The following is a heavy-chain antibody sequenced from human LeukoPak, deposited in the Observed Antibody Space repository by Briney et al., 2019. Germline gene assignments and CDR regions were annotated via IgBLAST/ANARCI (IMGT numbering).Heavy chain of an antibody. CDR3: PREHSSSSGKVFDY. J-gene: IGHJ4*02. CDR1: GYTFPGYY. Sequence: ASVKVSCKASGYTFPGYYMHWVRQAPGQGLEWVGWINPNSGGTNYAQKFQGRVTMTRDTSISTAYMELSRLRSDDTAVYYCPREHSSSSGKVFDYWGQGTLVTVSS. CDR2: INPNSGGT. V-gene: IGHV1-2*02. D-gene: IGHD6-6*01.